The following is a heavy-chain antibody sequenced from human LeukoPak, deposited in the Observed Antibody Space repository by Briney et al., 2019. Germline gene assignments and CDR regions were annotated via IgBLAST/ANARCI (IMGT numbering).Heavy chain of an antibody. CDR1: GGSISSSSDY. V-gene: IGHV4-39*07. Sequence: SETLSLTCTVSGGSISSSSDYWGWIRQPPGEGLGWIGSIYYSGSTYYNPSLKSRVTISVDTSKNQFSLKLSSVTAADTAVYYCARPSGTVWPDAFDIWGQGTMVTVSS. J-gene: IGHJ3*02. CDR2: IYYSGST. D-gene: IGHD1-14*01. CDR3: ARPSGTVWPDAFDI.